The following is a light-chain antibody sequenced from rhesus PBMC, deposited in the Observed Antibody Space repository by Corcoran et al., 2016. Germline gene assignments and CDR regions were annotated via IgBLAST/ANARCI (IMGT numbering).Light chain of an antibody. CDR1: QGINSF. V-gene: IGKV1-32*01. Sequence: DIQMTQSPSSLSASVGDRVTITCRASQGINSFLNWYQQKPGKAPKLLIYYASRLESGVPSRFSGNGSGTEFTLIISSLQPEDFATYYCQRYTNIPWPSGQGTKVELK. J-gene: IGKJ1*01. CDR2: YAS. CDR3: QRYTNIPWP.